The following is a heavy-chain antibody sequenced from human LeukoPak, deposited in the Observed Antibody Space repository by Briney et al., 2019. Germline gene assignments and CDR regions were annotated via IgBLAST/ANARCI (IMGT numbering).Heavy chain of an antibody. CDR3: ARLEVRGVIGP. J-gene: IGHJ5*02. V-gene: IGHV3-53*01. D-gene: IGHD3-10*01. CDR1: GFTVSSNY. Sequence: HPGGSLRLSCVVSGFTVSSNYMSWVRQAPGKGLEWGSVIYSGDRTYYSDSVKGRFTISRDNSKNTLYLQMNSLRADDTAVYFCARLEVRGVIGPWGQGTLVTVSS. CDR2: IYSGDRT.